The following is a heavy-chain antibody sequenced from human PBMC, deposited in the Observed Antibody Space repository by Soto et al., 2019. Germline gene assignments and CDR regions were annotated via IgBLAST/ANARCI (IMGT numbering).Heavy chain of an antibody. J-gene: IGHJ6*02. CDR2: ISSSSSYI. CDR3: AREYSSSHYYYDYGMDV. V-gene: IGHV3-21*01. Sequence: EVQLVESGGGLVKPGGSLRLSCAASGFTFSSYSMNWVRQAPGKGLEWVSSISSSSSYIYYADSVKGRFTISRDNAKNSLYLQMNSLRAEDTAVYYCAREYSSSHYYYDYGMDVWGQGTTVTVSS. D-gene: IGHD6-6*01. CDR1: GFTFSSYS.